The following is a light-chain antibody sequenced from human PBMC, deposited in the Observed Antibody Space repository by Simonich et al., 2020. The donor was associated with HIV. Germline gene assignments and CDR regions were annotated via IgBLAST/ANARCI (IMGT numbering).Light chain of an antibody. Sequence: EIVLTQSPATLSLSPGERAAISCRATQSVSSYLAWYQQKPGQAPRLLIYDASNRATVIPARFSGSGSGTDFTLTISSLEPEDFAVYYCQQRSYWMYTFGQGTKLEIK. V-gene: IGKV3-11*01. J-gene: IGKJ2*01. CDR1: QSVSSY. CDR3: QQRSYWMYT. CDR2: DAS.